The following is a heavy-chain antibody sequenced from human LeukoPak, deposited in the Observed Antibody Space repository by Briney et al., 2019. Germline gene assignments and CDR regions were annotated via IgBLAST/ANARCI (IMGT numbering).Heavy chain of an antibody. CDR1: GYTFTSYG. D-gene: IGHD5-18*01. CDR2: ISAYNGNT. J-gene: IGHJ5*02. Sequence: ASVKVSCKASGYTFTSYGISWVRQAPGQGLEWMGWISAYNGNTNYAQKLQGRVTMTTDTSTSTAYMELRSLRSEDTAMYYCARALPHRRLMDTTMEQHWFDPWGQGTLVTVSS. CDR3: ARALPHRRLMDTTMEQHWFDP. V-gene: IGHV1-18*01.